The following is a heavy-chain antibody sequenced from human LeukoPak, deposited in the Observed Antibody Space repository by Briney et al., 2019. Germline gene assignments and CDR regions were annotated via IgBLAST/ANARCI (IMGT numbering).Heavy chain of an antibody. V-gene: IGHV3-33*01. CDR3: ARARTFGGVIVIPYYFDY. J-gene: IGHJ4*02. CDR1: GFTFSSYG. D-gene: IGHD3-16*02. CDR2: IWYDGSNE. Sequence: GRSLRLSCAASGFTFSSYGMHWVRQAPGKGLEWVALIWYDGSNEYHAGSVKGRFTISRDNSKNTLYLQMNSLRAEDTAVYYCARARTFGGVIVIPYYFDYWGQGTLVTVSS.